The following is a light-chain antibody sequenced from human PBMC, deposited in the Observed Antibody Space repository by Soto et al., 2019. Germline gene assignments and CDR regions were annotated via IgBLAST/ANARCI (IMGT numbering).Light chain of an antibody. CDR2: GAS. V-gene: IGKV3-15*01. CDR1: ESVTSN. Sequence: EIVMTQSPATLSVSPGERATLSCRASESVTSNLAWYQQKPGQAPRLLIYGASTRATGVPGRFSGSGYGTDFTLTISSLQSADFAVYYCQQYNNWPKTFGQGTKVDIK. J-gene: IGKJ1*01. CDR3: QQYNNWPKT.